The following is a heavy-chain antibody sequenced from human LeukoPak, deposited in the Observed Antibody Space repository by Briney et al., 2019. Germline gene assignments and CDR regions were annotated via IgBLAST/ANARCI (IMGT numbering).Heavy chain of an antibody. Sequence: PGGSLRLSCEASGFTFSGSSMHWVRQASGKGLEWVGLIRNKANSYATAYAASVQGRFTISRDDSKDTAYLHMNSLKTEDTAVYYCTRSAYYSFDYWDQGTLVTVSS. J-gene: IGHJ4*02. D-gene: IGHD3-3*01. CDR3: TRSAYYSFDY. CDR2: IRNKANSYAT. V-gene: IGHV3-73*01. CDR1: GFTFSGSS.